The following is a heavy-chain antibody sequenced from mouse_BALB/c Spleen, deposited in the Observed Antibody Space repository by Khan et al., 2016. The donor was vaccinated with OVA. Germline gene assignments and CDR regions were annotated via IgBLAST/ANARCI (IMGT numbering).Heavy chain of an antibody. J-gene: IGHJ3*01. CDR1: GYSFTDYY. CDR3: ARRNYFGYTFAY. V-gene: IGHV1-77*01. D-gene: IGHD1-2*01. Sequence: QVQLQQSGAELARPGASVKLSCKASGYSFTDYYINWVKQRTGQGLEWIGEISPGSGDTYYNEKFKGKATLTADKSSSTAYMQLSSLPSEASAVDFCARRNYFGYTFAYGGQGTLVTVSA. CDR2: ISPGSGDT.